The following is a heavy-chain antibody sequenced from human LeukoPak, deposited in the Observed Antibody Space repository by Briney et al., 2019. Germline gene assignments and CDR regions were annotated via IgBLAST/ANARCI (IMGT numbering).Heavy chain of an antibody. CDR1: GFTFGDYA. Sequence: GRSLRLSCTASGFTFGDYAMSWFRQAPGKGLEWVGFIRSKAYGGTTEYAASVKGRFTISRDDSKSIAYLQMNSLKTEDTAVYYCTRGDIVVVPAAIQIRYNWFDPWGQGTLVTVSS. J-gene: IGHJ5*02. CDR2: IRSKAYGGTT. V-gene: IGHV3-49*03. D-gene: IGHD2-2*02. CDR3: TRGDIVVVPAAIQIRYNWFDP.